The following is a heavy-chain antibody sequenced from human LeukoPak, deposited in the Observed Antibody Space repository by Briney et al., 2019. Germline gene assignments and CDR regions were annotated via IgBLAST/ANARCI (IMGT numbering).Heavy chain of an antibody. V-gene: IGHV3-30*03. Sequence: GGSLRLSCAASGFTFSSYGMHWVRQAPGKGLEWVAVISYDGSNKYYADSVKGRFTISRDNSKNTLYLQMNSLRAEDTAVYYCATHFGSAAIGWGQGTLVTVSS. CDR2: ISYDGSNK. D-gene: IGHD2-2*02. CDR1: GFTFSSYG. CDR3: ATHFGSAAIG. J-gene: IGHJ4*02.